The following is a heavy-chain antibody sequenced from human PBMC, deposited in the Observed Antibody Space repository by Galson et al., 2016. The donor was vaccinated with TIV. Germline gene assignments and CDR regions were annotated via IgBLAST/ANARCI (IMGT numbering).Heavy chain of an antibody. CDR2: IIPILNIA. Sequence: SVKVSCKASGDTFSNYAISWVRQAPGQGLEWMGRIIPILNIANYAQEFQGRVTITADESTSTVYMELNSLRSDDTAVSYCARGPAENYWGQGTLVTVSS. CDR3: ARGPAENY. J-gene: IGHJ4*02. CDR1: GDTFSNYA. V-gene: IGHV1-69*04.